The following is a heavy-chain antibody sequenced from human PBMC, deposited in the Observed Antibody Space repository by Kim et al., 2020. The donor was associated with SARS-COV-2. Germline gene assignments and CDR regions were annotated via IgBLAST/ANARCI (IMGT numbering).Heavy chain of an antibody. CDR3: ARTPKDTYYYDSSGYSRGGFDP. CDR1: GGSISSSSYY. CDR2: IYYSGST. J-gene: IGHJ5*02. V-gene: IGHV4-39*01. Sequence: SETLSLTCTVSGGSISSSSYYWGWIRQPPGKGLEWIGSIYYSGSTYYNPSLKSRVTISVDTSKNQFSLKLSSVTAADTAVYYCARTPKDTYYYDSSGYSRGGFDPWGQGTLVTVSS. D-gene: IGHD3-22*01.